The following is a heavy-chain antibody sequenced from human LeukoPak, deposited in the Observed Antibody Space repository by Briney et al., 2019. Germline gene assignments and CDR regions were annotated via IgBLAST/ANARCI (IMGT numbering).Heavy chain of an antibody. J-gene: IGHJ5*02. Sequence: ASVKVSCKASGYTFTSYDINWVRQATGQGLEWMGWMNPNSGNTGYAQKFQGRVTMTRNTSISTAYMELSSLRSEDTAVYYCAKSIQLWLLFDPWGQGTLVTVSS. CDR3: AKSIQLWLLFDP. CDR2: MNPNSGNT. D-gene: IGHD5-18*01. V-gene: IGHV1-8*01. CDR1: GYTFTSYD.